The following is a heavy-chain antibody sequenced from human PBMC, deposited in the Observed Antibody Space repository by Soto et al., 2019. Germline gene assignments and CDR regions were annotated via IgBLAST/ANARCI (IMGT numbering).Heavy chain of an antibody. D-gene: IGHD2-2*01. CDR2: ISSSSSYI. V-gene: IGHV3-21*01. J-gene: IGHJ6*02. CDR3: ARDTIVVVPARRGSYYYGMDV. CDR1: GFTFSSYS. Sequence: AGGSLRLSCAASGFTFSSYSMNWVRQAPGKGLEWVSSISSSSSYIYYADSVKGRFTISRDNAKNSLYLQMNSLRAEDTAVYYCARDTIVVVPARRGSYYYGMDVWGQGTTVTVSS.